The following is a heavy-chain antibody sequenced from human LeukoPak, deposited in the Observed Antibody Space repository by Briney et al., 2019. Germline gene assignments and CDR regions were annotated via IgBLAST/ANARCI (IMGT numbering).Heavy chain of an antibody. Sequence: GSLRLSCAASGFTFSGYAMSWVRQAPGKGLEWVSAISGSGGSTYYADSVKGRFTISRDNSKNTLYLQMNSLRAEDTAVYYCAKSNHFGVVIFFDYWGQGTLVTVSS. CDR1: GFTFSGYA. V-gene: IGHV3-23*01. J-gene: IGHJ4*02. D-gene: IGHD3-3*01. CDR3: AKSNHFGVVIFFDY. CDR2: ISGSGGST.